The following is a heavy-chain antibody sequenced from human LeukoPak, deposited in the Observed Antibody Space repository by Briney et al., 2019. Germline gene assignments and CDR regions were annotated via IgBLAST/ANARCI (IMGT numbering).Heavy chain of an antibody. V-gene: IGHV4-59*08. CDR2: TSYSGDT. CDR1: GASISSYY. J-gene: IGHJ5*02. CDR3: ARRIANRNWFDP. Sequence: SETLSLTCTVSGASISSYYWNWIRQPPGKGLEWIGYTSYSGDTNYNPSLKSRVTLSVDTSKNQFSLMLSSVTAADTAVYYCARRIANRNWFDPWGQGTLVTVSS. D-gene: IGHD1/OR15-1a*01.